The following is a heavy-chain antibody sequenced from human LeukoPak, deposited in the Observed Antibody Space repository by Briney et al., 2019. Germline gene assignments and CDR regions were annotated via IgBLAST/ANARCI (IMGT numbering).Heavy chain of an antibody. CDR3: ARHLNYYGSGSYPDYYYYGMDV. CDR2: IYPGDSGT. Sequence: GESLKISCKGSGYSFTSYWIGWVRQMPGKGLEWMGIIYPGDSGTRYSPSFQGQVTISADKSISTAYLQWSSLKASDTAMYYCARHLNYYGSGSYPDYYYYGMDVWGQGTTVTVSS. J-gene: IGHJ6*02. CDR1: GYSFTSYW. D-gene: IGHD3-10*01. V-gene: IGHV5-51*01.